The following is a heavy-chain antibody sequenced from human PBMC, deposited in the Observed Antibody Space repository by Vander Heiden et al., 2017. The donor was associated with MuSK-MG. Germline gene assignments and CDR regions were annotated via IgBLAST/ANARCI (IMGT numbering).Heavy chain of an antibody. CDR1: GASVTSGNNY. D-gene: IGHD2-15*01. CDR2: IYYTGSA. Sequence: VQLQESGPGLVRPSETLSLTCSVSGASVTSGNNYWSWIRQPPGKGLEWLGYIYYTGSANYNPSLASRVTISADMSNNRFSLRLKYVKDEDTAIYYCSRDTAEGGSCLDSWVHGTLVQVTSSSPTSPKFFQ. J-gene: IGHJ1*01. V-gene: IGHV4-61*01. CDR3: SRDTAEGGSCLDSWVHGTLVQVTSSSPTSPKFFQ.